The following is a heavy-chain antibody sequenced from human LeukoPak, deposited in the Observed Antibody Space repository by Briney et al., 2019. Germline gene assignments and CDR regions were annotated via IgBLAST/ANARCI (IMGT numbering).Heavy chain of an antibody. V-gene: IGHV1-8*01. CDR3: ARAVYYDSSGYYYVPDFDY. CDR1: GYTFTSYD. Sequence: GASVKVSCKASGYTFTSYDINWVRQATGQGLEWMGWMNPNSGNTGYAQKFQGRVTMTRNTSISTAYMELSSLRSEDTAVYYCARAVYYDSSGYYYVPDFDYWGQGTLVTVSS. D-gene: IGHD3-22*01. CDR2: MNPNSGNT. J-gene: IGHJ4*02.